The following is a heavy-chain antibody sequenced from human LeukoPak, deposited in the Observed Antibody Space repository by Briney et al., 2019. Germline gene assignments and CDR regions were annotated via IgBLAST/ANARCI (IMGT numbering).Heavy chain of an antibody. V-gene: IGHV4-39*07. CDR2: IYYSGST. Sequence: PSETLSLTCTVSGGSISSSSYYWGWIRQPPGKGLEWLGSIYYSGSTYYNPSLKSRVTISVDTSKNQFSLKLSSVTAADTAVYYCARSRQGHRWLLLPTPAYMDVWGKGTTVTVSS. CDR1: GGSISSSSYY. CDR3: ARSRQGHRWLLLPTPAYMDV. D-gene: IGHD3-22*01. J-gene: IGHJ6*03.